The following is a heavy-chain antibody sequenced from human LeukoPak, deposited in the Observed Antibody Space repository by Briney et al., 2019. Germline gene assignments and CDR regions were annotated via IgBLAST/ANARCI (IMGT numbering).Heavy chain of an antibody. Sequence: GGSLRLSCAASGFTFSDYYMSWLRQAPGKGLEWVSYISSSGSTIYYADSVKGRFTISRDNAKNSLYLQMNSLRAEDTAVYYCAREGTIVVVPAAEPRGNDAFDIWGQGTMVTVSS. J-gene: IGHJ3*02. CDR2: ISSSGSTI. CDR1: GFTFSDYY. V-gene: IGHV3-11*04. CDR3: AREGTIVVVPAAEPRGNDAFDI. D-gene: IGHD2-2*01.